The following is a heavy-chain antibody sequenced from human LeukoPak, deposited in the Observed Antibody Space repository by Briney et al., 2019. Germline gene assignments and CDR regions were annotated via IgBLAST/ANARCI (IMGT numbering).Heavy chain of an antibody. J-gene: IGHJ4*02. CDR1: GFTFSSFG. CDR3: ARGRRIAAAGLYYFDY. D-gene: IGHD6-13*01. Sequence: PGGSLRLSCAASGFTFSSFGMNWVRQAPGRGLEWISYISHTSSAIEYADSVKGRFTISRDNAKNSLYLQMNSLRAEDTAVYYCARGRRIAAAGLYYFDYWGQGTLVTVSS. CDR2: ISHTSSAI. V-gene: IGHV3-21*05.